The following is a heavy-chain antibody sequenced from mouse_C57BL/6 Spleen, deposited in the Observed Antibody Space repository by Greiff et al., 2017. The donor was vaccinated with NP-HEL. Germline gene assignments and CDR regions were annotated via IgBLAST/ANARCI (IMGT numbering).Heavy chain of an antibody. CDR3: ARVGITTLVARGYFDV. CDR2: ISYDGSN. D-gene: IGHD1-1*01. J-gene: IGHJ1*03. V-gene: IGHV3-6*01. Sequence: EVKLQESGPGLVKPSQSLSLTCSVTGYSITSGYYWNWIRQFPGNKLEWMGYISYDGSNNYNPSLKNRISITRDTSKNQFFLKLNSVTTEDTATYYCARVGITTLVARGYFDVWGTGTTVTVSS. CDR1: GYSITSGYY.